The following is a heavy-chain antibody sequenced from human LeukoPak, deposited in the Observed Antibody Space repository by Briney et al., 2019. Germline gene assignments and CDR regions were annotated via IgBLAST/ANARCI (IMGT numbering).Heavy chain of an antibody. CDR2: ISSNNGNT. D-gene: IGHD2-21*01. Sequence: ASVKVSCKASGYTLTSYGISWVRQAPGQGLEWMGWISSNNGNTNYAQNLQGRVTMTTDTSTSTAYMELRSLRADDTAAYYCARSYPGAASSDAFDIWGQGTMVTVSS. CDR3: ARSYPGAASSDAFDI. V-gene: IGHV1-18*01. CDR1: GYTLTSYG. J-gene: IGHJ3*02.